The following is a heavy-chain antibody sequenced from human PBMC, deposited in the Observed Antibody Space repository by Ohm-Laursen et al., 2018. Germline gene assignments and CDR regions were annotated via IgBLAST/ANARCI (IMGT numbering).Heavy chain of an antibody. CDR1: GFTFSSYS. J-gene: IGHJ4*02. D-gene: IGHD5/OR15-5a*01. V-gene: IGHV3-48*01. Sequence: SLRLSCTASGFTFSSYSMKWVRQAPGKGLEWVSYISSGSSTIYYADSVKGRFTIPRDNAKNSLYLQMNSLRAEDTAVYYCARGLFVSTGVGDYWGQGTLVTVSS. CDR3: ARGLFVSTGVGDY. CDR2: ISSGSSTI.